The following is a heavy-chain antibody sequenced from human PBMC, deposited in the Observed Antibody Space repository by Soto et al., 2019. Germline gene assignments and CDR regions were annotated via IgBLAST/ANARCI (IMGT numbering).Heavy chain of an antibody. D-gene: IGHD6-19*01. V-gene: IGHV1-18*01. CDR1: GYTFTSYG. CDR3: ARDPGIAVAGPFDY. Sequence: ASVKVSCKASGYTFTSYGISWVRQAPGQGLEWMGWISAYNGNTNYAQKLQGRVTMTTDTSTSTAYTELRSLRSDDTAVYYCARDPGIAVAGPFDYWGQGTLVTVSS. CDR2: ISAYNGNT. J-gene: IGHJ4*02.